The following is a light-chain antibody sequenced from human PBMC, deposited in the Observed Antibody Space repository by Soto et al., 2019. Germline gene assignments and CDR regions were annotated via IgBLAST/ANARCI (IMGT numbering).Light chain of an antibody. Sequence: EIVLTQSPATLSLSPGERATLSCRASETIRGLLAWYQQRPGQPPRLLIYDAYNRATGIPPRFSGSGSGTEFTLTISSLQPDDFATYYCQQLNSYPITFGQGTRLEIK. CDR1: ETIRGL. J-gene: IGKJ5*01. V-gene: IGKV3-11*01. CDR3: QQLNSYPIT. CDR2: DAY.